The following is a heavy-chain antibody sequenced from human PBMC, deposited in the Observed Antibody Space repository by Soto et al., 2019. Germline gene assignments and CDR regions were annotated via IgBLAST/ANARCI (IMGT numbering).Heavy chain of an antibody. D-gene: IGHD2-15*01. CDR3: ARGATPIDY. J-gene: IGHJ4*02. CDR2: ISAYNGTT. Sequence: QVQLVQSGAEVKKPGASVKVSCKTSGYTFTNFGLSWVRQAPGQGLEWMGWISAYNGTTNYAQNFQGRVTMTTDTSTSPADRALRSVRSDDRDGYYGARGATPIDYWGQGTLVTVSS. CDR1: GYTFTNFG. V-gene: IGHV1-18*01.